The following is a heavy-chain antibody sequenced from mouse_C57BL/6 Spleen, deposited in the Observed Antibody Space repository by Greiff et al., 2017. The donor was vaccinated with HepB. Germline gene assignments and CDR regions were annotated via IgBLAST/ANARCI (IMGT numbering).Heavy chain of an antibody. CDR2: INYDGSST. V-gene: IGHV5-16*01. J-gene: IGHJ1*03. CDR3: ARKDYDYDGWYFDV. Sequence: EVQLVESEGGLVQPGSSMKLSCTASGFTFSDYYMAWVRQVPEKGLEWVANINYDGSSTYYLDSLKSRFIISRDNAKNILYLQMSSLKSEDTATYYCARKDYDYDGWYFDVWGTGTTVTVSS. CDR1: GFTFSDYY. D-gene: IGHD2-4*01.